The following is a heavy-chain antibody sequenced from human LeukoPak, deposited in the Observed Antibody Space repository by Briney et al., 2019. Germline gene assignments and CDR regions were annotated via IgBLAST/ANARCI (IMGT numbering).Heavy chain of an antibody. Sequence: GGSLRLSCAASGFTFSSYGMHWVRQAPGKGLEWVAVISYDGSNKYYADSVKGRFTISRDNSKNTLYLQTNSLRAEDTAVYYCAKGGGCPDYWGQGTLVTVSS. CDR1: GFTFSSYG. CDR3: AKGGGCPDY. D-gene: IGHD3-10*01. V-gene: IGHV3-30*18. J-gene: IGHJ4*02. CDR2: ISYDGSNK.